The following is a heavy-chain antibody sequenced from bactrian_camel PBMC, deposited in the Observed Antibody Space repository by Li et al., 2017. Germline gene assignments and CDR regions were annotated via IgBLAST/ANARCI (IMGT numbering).Heavy chain of an antibody. V-gene: IGHV3S53*01. J-gene: IGHJ6*01. Sequence: HVQLVESGGGSVQPGGSLRLSCVASGYTFSGKSVGWFRQQPGKQREGVASIEYDGRTMYADSVKGRFTISVDHPQNTVYLQMNSLKPEDSDMYHCAADFTRLELGGTWYPIGGYSGQGTQVTVS. D-gene: IGHD6*01. CDR1: GYTFSGKS. CDR3: AADFTRLELGGTWYPIGGY. CDR2: IEYDGRT.